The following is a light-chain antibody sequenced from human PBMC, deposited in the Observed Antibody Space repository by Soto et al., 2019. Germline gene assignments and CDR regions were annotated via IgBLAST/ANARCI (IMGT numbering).Light chain of an antibody. CDR3: QKYSSVPV. CDR2: AAS. V-gene: IGKV1-27*01. Sequence: DIQMTQSPTSLSASAGDRVTITCRASQGIGNYVAWYQQIPGKAPKLLIYAASTLQSGVPSRFSGSGSGTDFTLTINGLQPEDVATYSCQKYSSVPVFGPGTKVEIK. J-gene: IGKJ3*01. CDR1: QGIGNY.